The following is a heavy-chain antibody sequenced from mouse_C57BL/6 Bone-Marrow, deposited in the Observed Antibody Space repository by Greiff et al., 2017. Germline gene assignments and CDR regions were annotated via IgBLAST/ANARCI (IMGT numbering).Heavy chain of an antibody. Sequence: QVQLQQPGAELVKPGASVKMSCKASGYTFTSYWITWVKQRPGQGLEWIGDLYPGSGSTNYNEKFKSKATLTVDTSSSTAYMQLSSLTSEDSAVYYCASCITTVVADYWGQGTTLTVSS. D-gene: IGHD1-1*01. V-gene: IGHV1-55*01. CDR2: LYPGSGST. CDR1: GYTFTSYW. J-gene: IGHJ2*01. CDR3: ASCITTVVADY.